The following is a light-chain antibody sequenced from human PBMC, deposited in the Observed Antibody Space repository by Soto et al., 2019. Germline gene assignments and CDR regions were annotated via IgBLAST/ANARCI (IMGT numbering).Light chain of an antibody. CDR2: KVS. Sequence: DVVMTQSPLSLPVSLGQPASISCRSSQGLRHSDGNTYLNWLHQRPGQSPRRLIYKVSNRDSGGPDSFSASGSGTDFTLKISRVGAEDVGFYYGMQATHWPYTVGQGTKLEIK. J-gene: IGKJ2*01. V-gene: IGKV2-30*02. CDR3: MQATHWPYT. CDR1: QGLRHSDGNTY.